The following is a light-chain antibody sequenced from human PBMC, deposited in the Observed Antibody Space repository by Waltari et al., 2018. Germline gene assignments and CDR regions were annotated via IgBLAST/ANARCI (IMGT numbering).Light chain of an antibody. V-gene: IGLV2-11*01. J-gene: IGLJ2*01. CDR3: SSYAGSDTYIL. CDR1: SGDVGGYYY. Sequence: QSALTQPRSVSGSPGQSVTISCTGTSGDVGGYYYVSWYQQYPGKAPKLLIYSVTRSPSGVPDRFSGSRSGNTASLTISGLQPEDEADYYCSSYAGSDTYILFGGGTKLTVL. CDR2: SVT.